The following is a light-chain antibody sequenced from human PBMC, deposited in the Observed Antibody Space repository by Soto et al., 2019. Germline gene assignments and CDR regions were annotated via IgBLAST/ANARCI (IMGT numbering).Light chain of an antibody. Sequence: IEVTQSPSSVAASLGDRVTITCRASQTIGTYVNWYRQKSGAAPELLIYDASTLQSGVPSRFRGGASGTDFTLTISSLQLDDFATYYCQQSYNTPLTFGQGTKVEIK. CDR1: QTIGTY. J-gene: IGKJ1*01. CDR2: DAS. V-gene: IGKV1-39*01. CDR3: QQSYNTPLT.